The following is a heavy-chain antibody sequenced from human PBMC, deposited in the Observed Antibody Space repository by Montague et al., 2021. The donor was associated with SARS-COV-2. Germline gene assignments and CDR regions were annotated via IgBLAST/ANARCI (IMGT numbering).Heavy chain of an antibody. Sequence: CAISGDSVSSNIATWNWIRQSPSRGLEWLGRTYYSSKCYNDYAVSVKSRVIINTDTSNNRISLQLNSVTPEDTAVYYCARAYCGGDCYFYWYFDLWGRGTLVTVSS. CDR3: ARAYCGGDCYFYWYFDL. V-gene: IGHV6-1*01. J-gene: IGHJ2*01. CDR2: TYYSSKCYN. D-gene: IGHD2-21*02. CDR1: GDSVSSNIAT.